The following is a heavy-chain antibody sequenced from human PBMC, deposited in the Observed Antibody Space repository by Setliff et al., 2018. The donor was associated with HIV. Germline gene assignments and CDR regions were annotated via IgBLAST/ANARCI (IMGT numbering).Heavy chain of an antibody. CDR1: GGTFSSQA. J-gene: IGHJ6*02. Sequence: SVKVSCKASGGTFSSQAINWVRQAPGQGLEWMGGIIPMYGSVDYAQKFQGRVTITTDESTSTAYMELSRLRSEDTAVYYCARKVGITTYYYSSGSIKGALDVWGQGTKVTVSS. D-gene: IGHD3-10*01. V-gene: IGHV1-69*05. CDR2: IIPMYGSV. CDR3: ARKVGITTYYYSSGSIKGALDV.